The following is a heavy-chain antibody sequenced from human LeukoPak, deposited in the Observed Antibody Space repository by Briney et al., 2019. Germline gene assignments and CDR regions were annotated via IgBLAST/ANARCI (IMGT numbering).Heavy chain of an antibody. J-gene: IGHJ4*02. CDR2: ISGSGGST. D-gene: IGHD3-10*01. CDR1: GFTFSSYA. CDR3: AGAFGYYGSGSYYNLDY. V-gene: IGHV3-23*01. Sequence: PGGSLRLSCAASGFTFSSYAMSWVRQAPGKGLEWVSAISGSGGSTYYADSVKGRFTISRDNSKNTLYLQMNSLRAEDTAVYYCAGAFGYYGSGSYYNLDYWGQGTLVTVSS.